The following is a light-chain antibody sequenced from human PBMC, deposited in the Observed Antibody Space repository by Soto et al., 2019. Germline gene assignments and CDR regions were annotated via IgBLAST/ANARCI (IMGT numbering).Light chain of an antibody. CDR1: QRITTY. Sequence: IHMTQSPSSLSASVGDRVTITCRASQRITTYLNWYQQKPGKAPKLLISTAATLQVGVPSRFSVSGSGTDFTLTITTLQPEDFATSYCQQSYSTPYTFGQGTKLEIK. CDR3: QQSYSTPYT. V-gene: IGKV1-39*01. J-gene: IGKJ2*01. CDR2: TAA.